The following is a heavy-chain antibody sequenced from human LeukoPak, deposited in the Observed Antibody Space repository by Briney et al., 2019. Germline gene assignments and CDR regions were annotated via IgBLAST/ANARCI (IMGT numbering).Heavy chain of an antibody. CDR1: GFTFDDYG. CDR2: IIWNGGST. Sequence: RGSLRLSCAASGFTFDDYGMSWVRQAPGKGLEWVSGIIWNGGSTGYADSVKGRFTISRDNAKNSLYLQMNSLRAEDAALYYCASGYYDILTGYQNGGYFDYWGQGTLVTVSS. J-gene: IGHJ4*02. CDR3: ASGYYDILTGYQNGGYFDY. V-gene: IGHV3-20*04. D-gene: IGHD3-9*01.